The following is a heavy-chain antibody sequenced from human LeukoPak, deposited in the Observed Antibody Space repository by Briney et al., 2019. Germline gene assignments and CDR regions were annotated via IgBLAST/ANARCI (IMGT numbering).Heavy chain of an antibody. CDR2: ISSSGNSI. Sequence: GGSLRLSCAASGFTFSSYSMNWVRQAPGKGLEWISYISSSGNSIYYADSVKGRFTISRDNSKNTLYLQMNSLRAEDTAVYYCASIAAEGNLWGQGTLVTVSS. CDR1: GFTFSSYS. V-gene: IGHV3-48*01. D-gene: IGHD6-13*01. CDR3: ASIAAEGNL. J-gene: IGHJ4*02.